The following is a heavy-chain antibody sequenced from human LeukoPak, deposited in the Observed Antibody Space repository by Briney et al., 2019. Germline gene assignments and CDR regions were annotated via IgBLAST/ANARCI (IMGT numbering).Heavy chain of an antibody. Sequence: ASVKVSCKASGYTFTSYYMHWVRQAPGQGLEWMGWINPNSGYTKSAQKFQGRVTMTRDTSISAAYMELSRLTSDDTAVYYCARGPDSGSYFPYDYWGQGTLVPVSS. CDR2: INPNSGYT. CDR3: ARGPDSGSYFPYDY. V-gene: IGHV1-2*02. CDR1: GYTFTSYY. D-gene: IGHD1-26*01. J-gene: IGHJ4*02.